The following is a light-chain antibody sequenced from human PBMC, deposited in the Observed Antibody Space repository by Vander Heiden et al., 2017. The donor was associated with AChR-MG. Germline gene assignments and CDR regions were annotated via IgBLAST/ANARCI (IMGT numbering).Light chain of an antibody. J-gene: IGKJ4*01. CDR2: AAS. V-gene: IGKV1-39*01. Sequence: DIQMTQSPSSLSASVVDRVTIPCRASQSIRSYLNWYQQKPGRAPKLLIYAASSLKSGVPSRFSGSGSGTDFTLTISSLQPEDVATDYCQQRHSNRPPLTFGGGTKVEIK. CDR1: QSIRSY. CDR3: QQRHSNRPPLT.